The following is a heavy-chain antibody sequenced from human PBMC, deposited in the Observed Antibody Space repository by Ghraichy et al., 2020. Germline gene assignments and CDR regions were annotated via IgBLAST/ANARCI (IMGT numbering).Heavy chain of an antibody. Sequence: SETLSLTCTVSGGSISSSSYYWGWIRQPPGKGLEWIGSIYYSGSTYYNPSLKSRVTISVDTSKNQFSLKLSSVTAADTAVYYCASCLRCDGWLAAFDIWGQGTMVTVSS. V-gene: IGHV4-39*01. CDR3: ASCLRCDGWLAAFDI. CDR1: GGSISSSSYY. J-gene: IGHJ3*02. D-gene: IGHD6-19*01. CDR2: IYYSGST.